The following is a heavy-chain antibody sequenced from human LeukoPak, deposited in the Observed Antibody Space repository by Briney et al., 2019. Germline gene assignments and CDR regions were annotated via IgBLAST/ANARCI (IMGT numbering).Heavy chain of an antibody. D-gene: IGHD6-13*01. Sequence: GESLKISCKGSGYSLTSYWIGWVRQMPGKGLEWMGIIYPGDSDTRYSPSFQGQVTISADKSISTAYLQWSSLKASDTAMYYCARSYSSSWYRGAYYYYGMDVWGQGTTVTVSS. V-gene: IGHV5-51*01. CDR2: IYPGDSDT. CDR1: GYSLTSYW. J-gene: IGHJ6*02. CDR3: ARSYSSSWYRGAYYYYGMDV.